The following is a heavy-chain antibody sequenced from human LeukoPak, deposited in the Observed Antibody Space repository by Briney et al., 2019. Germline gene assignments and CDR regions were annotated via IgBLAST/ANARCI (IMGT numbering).Heavy chain of an antibody. J-gene: IGHJ2*01. CDR1: GFTFSSYA. V-gene: IGHV3-30*04. CDR2: ISYDGSKK. CDR3: AKVDCGSTGCRRFDL. Sequence: GGSLRLACVDSGFTFSSYAIHWVPQAPGKGLEWVAVISYDGSKKYYADSVEGRFTISRDNSKNTLYLQMNSLRADDTAVYYCAKVDCGSTGCRRFDLWGRGTLLTVSS. D-gene: IGHD2-2*01.